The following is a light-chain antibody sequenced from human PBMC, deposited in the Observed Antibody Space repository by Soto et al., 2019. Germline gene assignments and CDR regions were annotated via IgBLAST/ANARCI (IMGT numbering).Light chain of an antibody. J-gene: IGLJ2*01. CDR2: GNT. CDR1: SSNIGAGYD. CDR3: QSYDSSLTVYVV. V-gene: IGLV1-40*01. Sequence: QSVLTQPPSVSGAPGQTVTISCTGSSSNIGAGYDVHWYQQLPGAAPQLVIFGNTNRPSGVPDRFSGSRSGTSASLDIIGLQAEDEGDYYCQSYDSSLTVYVVFGGGTKLTVL.